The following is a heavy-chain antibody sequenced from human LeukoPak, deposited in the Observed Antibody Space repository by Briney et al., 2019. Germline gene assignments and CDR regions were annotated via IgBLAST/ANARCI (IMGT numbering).Heavy chain of an antibody. CDR3: ARGSKIVATTPPGY. Sequence: RASVKVSCKASGYTFTSYGISWVRQAPGQGLEWMGWISAYNGNTNYAQKLQGRVTMTTDTSTSTAYMELRSLRSDDTAMYYCARGSKIVATTPPGYWGQGTLVTVSS. CDR2: ISAYNGNT. D-gene: IGHD5-12*01. CDR1: GYTFTSYG. V-gene: IGHV1-18*01. J-gene: IGHJ4*02.